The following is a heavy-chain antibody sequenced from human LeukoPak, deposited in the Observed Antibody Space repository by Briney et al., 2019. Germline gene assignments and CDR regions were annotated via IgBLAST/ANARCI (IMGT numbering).Heavy chain of an antibody. V-gene: IGHV3-23*01. CDR3: AKETYYYDSSGYYYVGYFDY. CDR2: ISGSGGST. CDR1: GFTFSSYA. Sequence: GGSLRLSCAASGFTFSSYAMSWVRQAPGKGLEWVSDISGSGGSTYYADSVKGRFTISRDNSKNTLYLQMNSLRAEDTAVYYCAKETYYYDSSGYYYVGYFDYWGQGTLVTVSS. J-gene: IGHJ4*02. D-gene: IGHD3-22*01.